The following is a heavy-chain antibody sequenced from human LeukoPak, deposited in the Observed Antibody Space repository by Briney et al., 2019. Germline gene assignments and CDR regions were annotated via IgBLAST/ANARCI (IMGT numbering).Heavy chain of an antibody. CDR1: GFTFSSFR. CDR3: AKYDSGYSLDS. J-gene: IGHJ5*01. Sequence: GGSLRLSCGVSGFTFSSFRMSWVRQPPGKGLEWVAKINQAGSEKCHMDSVKGRFTISRDNAKNSLYLQMNSLRAEDTAVYYCAKYDSGYSLDSWGHGILVTVSS. D-gene: IGHD3-9*01. V-gene: IGHV3-7*03. CDR2: INQAGSEK.